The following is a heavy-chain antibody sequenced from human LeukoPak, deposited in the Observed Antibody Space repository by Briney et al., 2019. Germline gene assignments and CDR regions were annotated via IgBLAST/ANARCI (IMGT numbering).Heavy chain of an antibody. CDR2: ISSSGSTI. CDR1: GFIFSDYY. D-gene: IGHD1-26*01. V-gene: IGHV3-11*01. J-gene: IGHJ4*02. Sequence: GGSLRLSCAASGFIFSDYYMSWIRQAPGKGLEWVSYISSSGSTIHYADSVKGRFTISRDNAKNSLFLQMNSLRVEDTAVYYCAGGGRGYSGSHFSIYWGQGTLVTVSS. CDR3: AGGGRGYSGSHFSIY.